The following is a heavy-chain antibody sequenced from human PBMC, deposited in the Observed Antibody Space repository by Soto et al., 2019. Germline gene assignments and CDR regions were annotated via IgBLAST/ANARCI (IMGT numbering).Heavy chain of an antibody. Sequence: QGQLVQSGAELKKPGASVKVSCRTSGYSFITNAMHWVRQAPGQRLEWLGWIKPGTGTTKYSQKFQGRVNITRDTSASTAYLELSTLRSEDTAVYFCERGVGPTYSYNYVMEVWGQGTTVTVSS. CDR1: GYSFITNA. CDR3: ERGVGPTYSYNYVMEV. CDR2: IKPGTGTT. D-gene: IGHD1-26*01. V-gene: IGHV1-3*01. J-gene: IGHJ6*02.